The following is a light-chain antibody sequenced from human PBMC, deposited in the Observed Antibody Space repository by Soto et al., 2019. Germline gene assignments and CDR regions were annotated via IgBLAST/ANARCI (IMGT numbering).Light chain of an antibody. CDR3: QQYHNYPRT. V-gene: IGKV1-5*01. J-gene: IGKJ1*01. CDR2: DAS. Sequence: IHITHSPSTLSSSVLYIFTITCRASQSIRTWLAWYQHKPGKAPKFLIYDASTVESGVPSRFSGSGSGTEFTLTISDLQPDDFATYYCQQYHNYPRTFGQGTKVDI. CDR1: QSIRTW.